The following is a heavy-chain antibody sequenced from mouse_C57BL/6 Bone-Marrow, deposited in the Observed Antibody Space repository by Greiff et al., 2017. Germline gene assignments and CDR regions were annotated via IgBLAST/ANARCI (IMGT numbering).Heavy chain of an antibody. V-gene: IGHV1-5*01. D-gene: IGHD2-2*01. CDR2: IYPGNSDT. CDR3: TGMVTTNTWFAY. Sequence: LARPGAIYPGNSDTSYNQKFKGKAKLTAVTSASTAYMELSSLTNEDSAVYYCTGMVTTNTWFAYWGQGTLVTVSA. J-gene: IGHJ3*01.